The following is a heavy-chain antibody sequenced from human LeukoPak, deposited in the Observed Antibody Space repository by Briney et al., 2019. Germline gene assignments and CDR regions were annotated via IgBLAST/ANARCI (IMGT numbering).Heavy chain of an antibody. V-gene: IGHV1-46*01. D-gene: IGHD3-10*01. J-gene: IGHJ4*02. CDR1: GYTFTSYY. CDR3: ARAVGDYYGSGSYYNAPFDY. CDR2: INPSGGST. Sequence: GASVEVSCKASGYTFTSYYMHWVRQAPGQGLEWMGIINPSGGSTSYAQKFQGRVTMTRDTSTSTVYMELSSLRSEDTAVYYCARAVGDYYGSGSYYNAPFDYWGQGTLVTVSS.